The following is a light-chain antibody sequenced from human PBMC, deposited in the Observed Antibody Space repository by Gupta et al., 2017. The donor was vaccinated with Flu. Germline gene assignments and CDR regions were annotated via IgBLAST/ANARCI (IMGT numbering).Light chain of an antibody. CDR1: QSLVYSDGNTY. Sequence: EIVMTQTPLSSVTLGQPASISCRSSQSLVYSDGNTYLSWFQQRPGQPPRLLLYGISNRCSGVPDRLSHSGARTDFTLKIIMVATEHVGLYFCRLSKQHAITFGQGTHLE. CDR2: GIS. J-gene: IGKJ5*01. CDR3: RLSKQHAIT. V-gene: IGKV2-24*01.